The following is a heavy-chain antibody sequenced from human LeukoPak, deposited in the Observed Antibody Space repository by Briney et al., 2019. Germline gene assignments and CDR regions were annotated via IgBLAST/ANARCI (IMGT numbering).Heavy chain of an antibody. V-gene: IGHV4-39*01. CDR1: GGSISSSSYY. J-gene: IGHJ2*01. Sequence: PSETLSLTCTVSGGSISSSSYYWGWIRQPPGKGLEWIGTIYYSGSTYYNPSLKSRVTISVDTSKNQFSLKLSSVTAADTAVYYCARMTTVTIRYFDLWGRGTLVTVSS. D-gene: IGHD4-17*01. CDR2: IYYSGST. CDR3: ARMTTVTIRYFDL.